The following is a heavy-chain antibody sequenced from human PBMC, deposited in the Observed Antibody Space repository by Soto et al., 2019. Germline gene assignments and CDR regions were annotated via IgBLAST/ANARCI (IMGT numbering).Heavy chain of an antibody. CDR1: GYTFTGYY. V-gene: IGHV1-2*04. J-gene: IGHJ6*02. Sequence: ASVKVSCKASGYTFTGYYMHWVRQAPGQGLEWMGWINPNSGGTNYAQKFQGWVTMTRDTSISTAYMELSRLRSDDTAVYYCARPGAGSYLITRNYYYYGMDVWGQGTTVTVSS. CDR2: INPNSGGT. CDR3: ARPGAGSYLITRNYYYYGMDV. D-gene: IGHD3-10*01.